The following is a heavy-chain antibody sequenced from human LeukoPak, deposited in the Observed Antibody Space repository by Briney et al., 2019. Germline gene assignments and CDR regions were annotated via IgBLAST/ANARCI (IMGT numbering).Heavy chain of an antibody. CDR3: ARARGYCSGGSCYELDFDY. D-gene: IGHD2-15*01. V-gene: IGHV1-2*02. Sequence: ASVKVSCKASGYTFTGYYMHWVRQAPEQGLEWMGWINPNSGGTNYAQKFQGRVTMTRDTSISTAYMELSRLRSDDTAVYYCARARGYCSGGSCYELDFDYWGQGTLVTVSS. J-gene: IGHJ4*02. CDR2: INPNSGGT. CDR1: GYTFTGYY.